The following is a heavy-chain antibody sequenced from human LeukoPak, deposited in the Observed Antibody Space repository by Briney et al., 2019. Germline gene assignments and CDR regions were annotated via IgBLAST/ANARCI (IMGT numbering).Heavy chain of an antibody. D-gene: IGHD3-22*01. CDR3: ARVGGPTYYYDSSGYLYYFDY. V-gene: IGHV3-11*04. Sequence: GGSLRLSCAASGFTFSDYYMSWIRQAPGKGLEWVSYISSSGNTKYYADSVKGRFTISRDNAKNSLYLQMNSLRAEDTAVYYCARVGGPTYYYDSSGYLYYFDYWGQGTLVTVSS. J-gene: IGHJ4*02. CDR1: GFTFSDYY. CDR2: ISSSGNTK.